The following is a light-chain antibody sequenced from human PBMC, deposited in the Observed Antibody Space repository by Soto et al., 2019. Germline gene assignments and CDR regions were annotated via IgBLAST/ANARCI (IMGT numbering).Light chain of an antibody. J-gene: IGKJ4*01. V-gene: IGKV1-27*01. Sequence: MLMTQPPSSLSASSGDRVTIACLASQGISNYLAWYQQKPGKVPKLLIYAASTLQSGVPSRFSGSGSGTDFTLTISSLQPEDVATYYCQKYNSAPFTFGGGTKVDIK. CDR2: AAS. CDR1: QGISNY. CDR3: QKYNSAPFT.